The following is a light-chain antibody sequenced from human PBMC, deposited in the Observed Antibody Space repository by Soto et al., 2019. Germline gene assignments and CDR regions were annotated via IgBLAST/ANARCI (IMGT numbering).Light chain of an antibody. Sequence: QSALTQPASVSGPPGQSITISCAGTNRDVGSYNVVSWYQHHPGKAPKLILYEDSQRPSGVSTRFSGSKSGDTASLTISGLQAGDEADYYCASYEGTMPLWVFGGGTQLTVL. CDR3: ASYEGTMPLWV. V-gene: IGLV2-23*01. CDR1: NRDVGSYNV. CDR2: EDS. J-gene: IGLJ3*02.